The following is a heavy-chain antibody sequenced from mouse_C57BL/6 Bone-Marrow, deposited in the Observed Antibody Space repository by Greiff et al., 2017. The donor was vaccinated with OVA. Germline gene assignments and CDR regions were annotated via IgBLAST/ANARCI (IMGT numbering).Heavy chain of an antibody. CDR3: ARVGSPFTY. Sequence: EVQRVESGGGLVKPGGSLKLSCAASGFTFSSYAMPWVRQTPEKRLEWVATISDGGSYTYYPDNVKGRFTISRDNAKNNLYLQMSHLKSEDTAMYYCARVGSPFTYWGQGTLVTVSA. J-gene: IGHJ3*01. CDR1: GFTFSSYA. V-gene: IGHV5-4*01. CDR2: ISDGGSYT.